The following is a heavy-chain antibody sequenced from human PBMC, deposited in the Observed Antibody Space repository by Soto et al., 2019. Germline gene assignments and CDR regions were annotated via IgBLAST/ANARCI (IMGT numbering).Heavy chain of an antibody. D-gene: IGHD3-10*01. J-gene: IGHJ4*02. Sequence: SETLSLTCTISGGTFSSSGFYSGWIHQVPGRGLEWIGHVFNAVTTRYSLPVRSRLTMSIDTSANQLYMQMSSVTADDTAIYYCARGYYRSGGHDVWGQGTLVTVSS. V-gene: IGHV4-31*03. CDR3: ARGYYRSGGHDV. CDR1: GGTFSSSGFY. CDR2: VFNAVTT.